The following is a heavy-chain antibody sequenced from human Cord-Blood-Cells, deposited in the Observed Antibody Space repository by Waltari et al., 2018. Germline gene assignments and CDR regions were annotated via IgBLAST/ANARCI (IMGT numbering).Heavy chain of an antibody. J-gene: IGHJ4*02. CDR1: GYTFTGYY. V-gene: IGHV1-2*02. Sequence: KVSCKASGYTFTGYYMHWVRQAPGQGLEWMGWINPNSGGTNYAQKFQGRVTMTRDTSISTAYMELSRLRSDDTAVYYCAREMDIVATGELFDYWGQGTLVTVSS. CDR2: INPNSGGT. D-gene: IGHD5-12*01. CDR3: AREMDIVATGELFDY.